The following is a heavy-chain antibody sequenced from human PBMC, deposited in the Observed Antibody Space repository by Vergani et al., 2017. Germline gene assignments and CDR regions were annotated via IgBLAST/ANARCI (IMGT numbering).Heavy chain of an antibody. CDR2: ISATGDENT. D-gene: IGHD2/OR15-2a*01. CDR3: AKDLGGCNSISCSSYMDV. CDR1: GFAFNTYA. V-gene: IGHV3-23*04. J-gene: IGHJ6*03. Sequence: RLVQSGGGLAHPGGSLRPSCAASGLPVSGFAFNTYAMIWVRQAPGKGREWVSGISATGDENTDYADSVKGRFTISGDNSKSTLFLQMNGLTSDDTAVYYCAKDLGGCNSISCSSYMDVWGKGTTVTV.